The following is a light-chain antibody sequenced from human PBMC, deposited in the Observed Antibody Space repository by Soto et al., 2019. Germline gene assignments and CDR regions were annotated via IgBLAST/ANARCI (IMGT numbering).Light chain of an antibody. J-gene: IGLJ1*01. V-gene: IGLV2-14*03. CDR3: SSFTSSSTMV. CDR2: DVS. CDR1: SSDVGGYNY. Sequence: QSVLIQPASVSGSPGQSITISCTGTSSDVGGYNYVSWYQHHPGKAPKVMIYDVSNRPSGVSNRFSGSKSGNTASLTISGLQAEDEADYYCSSFTSSSTMVFGTGTKLTVL.